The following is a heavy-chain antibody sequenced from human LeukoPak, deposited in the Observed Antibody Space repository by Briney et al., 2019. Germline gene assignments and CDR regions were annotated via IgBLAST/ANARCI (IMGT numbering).Heavy chain of an antibody. V-gene: IGHV1-18*01. CDR2: ISAYNGNT. CDR1: DYTFTSYG. D-gene: IGHD3-10*01. Sequence: ASVKVSCKASDYTFTSYGISWVRQAPGQGLEWMGWISAYNGNTNYAQKFQGRVTMTTDTSTSTAYMELRSLRSDDTAVYYCARAPMVRGPWYFDLWGRGTLVTVSS. J-gene: IGHJ2*01. CDR3: ARAPMVRGPWYFDL.